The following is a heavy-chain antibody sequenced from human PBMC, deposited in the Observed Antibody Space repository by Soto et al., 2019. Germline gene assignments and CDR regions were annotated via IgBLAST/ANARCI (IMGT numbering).Heavy chain of an antibody. D-gene: IGHD1-1*01. V-gene: IGHV1-69*01. CDR1: GGTFNNHA. CDR2: SIPTVGSS. Sequence: QVQLVQSGAEVKKPGSSVKVSCKASGGTFNNHAINGVRQAPGQGLEWVGGSIPTVGSSNYAQRFLVRVTIAADEATRIVYMRRSSLRSEDPDVYYCARGIMRQMATIWSDRWVDPWGQGNLVTVSS. J-gene: IGHJ5*02. CDR3: ARGIMRQMATIWSDRWVDP.